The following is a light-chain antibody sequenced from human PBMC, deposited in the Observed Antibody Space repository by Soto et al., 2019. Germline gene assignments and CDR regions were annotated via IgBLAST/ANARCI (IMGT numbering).Light chain of an antibody. V-gene: IGKV1-6*01. CDR3: QQHINWPLT. CDR1: QGIKNN. J-gene: IGKJ4*01. CDR2: DAS. Sequence: AIQITQSPPSLSASVGDRVTITCRASQGIKNNLAWFQQRQGKAPKLLIYDASSLQTGVPSRFRGSGSGTDFTLPISRLEPEDFALYYCQQHINWPLTFGGGTKVDIK.